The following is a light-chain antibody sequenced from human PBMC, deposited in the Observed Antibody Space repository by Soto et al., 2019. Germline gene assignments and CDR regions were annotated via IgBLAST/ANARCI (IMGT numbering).Light chain of an antibody. CDR1: SSDVGAYNY. Sequence: QSALTQPASVSGSPGQSITISCTGTSSDVGAYNYVSWYQQHPGKAPKLMIYEVSNRPSGVSNRFSGSKSGNTASLTISGPQAEDEADYHCSSYTTSSTYVFGTGTKLPVL. J-gene: IGLJ1*01. CDR3: SSYTTSSTYV. CDR2: EVS. V-gene: IGLV2-14*01.